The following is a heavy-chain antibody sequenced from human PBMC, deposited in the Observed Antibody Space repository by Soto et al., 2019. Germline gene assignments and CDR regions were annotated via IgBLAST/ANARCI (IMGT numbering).Heavy chain of an antibody. Sequence: EVQLVESGGGLVQPGRSLRLSCAASGFTFDDYAMHWVRQAPGKGLEWVSGISWNSGSIGYADSVKGRFTISRDNAKNSLYLQMNSLRAEDTALYYYAKDVSGRQTFHYFDYWGQGTLVTVSS. D-gene: IGHD3-10*01. J-gene: IGHJ4*02. V-gene: IGHV3-9*01. CDR1: GFTFDDYA. CDR3: AKDVSGRQTFHYFDY. CDR2: ISWNSGSI.